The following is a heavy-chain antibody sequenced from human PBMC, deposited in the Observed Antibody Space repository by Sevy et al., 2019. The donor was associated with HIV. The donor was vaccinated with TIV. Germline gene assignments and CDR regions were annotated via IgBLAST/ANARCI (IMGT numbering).Heavy chain of an antibody. V-gene: IGHV2-5*02. CDR3: AHRQPLYRGSRLGYFDY. J-gene: IGHJ4*02. Sequence: SGPTLVNPTQPLTLTCTFSEFSLSTIGVAVGWIRQPPGRAPEWLALIYWDDHKVYSPSLKSRLTITKDTSKNQVVLTLTNVNPVDTATYSCAHRQPLYRGSRLGYFDYWGQGILVTVSS. D-gene: IGHD3-16*02. CDR1: EFSLSTIGVA. CDR2: IYWDDHK.